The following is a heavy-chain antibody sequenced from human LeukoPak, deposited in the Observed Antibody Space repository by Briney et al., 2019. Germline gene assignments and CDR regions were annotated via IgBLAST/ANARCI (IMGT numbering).Heavy chain of an antibody. J-gene: IGHJ6*02. CDR1: GGTFSSYA. CDR3: ARAVRGATRNYHGMDV. D-gene: IGHD3-10*01. CDR2: IIPILGIA. Sequence: SVKVSCKASGGTFSSYAISWVRQAPGQGLEWMGRIIPILGIANYAQKFQGRVTITADKSTSTAYMELSSLRSEDTAVYYCARAVRGATRNYHGMDVWGQGTTVTVSS. V-gene: IGHV1-69*04.